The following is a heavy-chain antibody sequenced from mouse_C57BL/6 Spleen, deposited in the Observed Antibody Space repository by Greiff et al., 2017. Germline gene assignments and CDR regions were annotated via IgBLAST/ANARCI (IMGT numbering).Heavy chain of an antibody. Sequence: EVKLQESGPGLVKPSQSLSLTCSVTGYSITSGYYWNWIRQFPGNKLEWMGYISYDGSNNYNPSLKNRISITRDTSKNQIFLKLNSVTTEDTATYYCARGYYDGYFDYWGQGTTLTVSA. V-gene: IGHV3-6*01. CDR1: GYSITSGYY. D-gene: IGHD1-1*01. CDR2: ISYDGSN. J-gene: IGHJ2*01. CDR3: ARGYYDGYFDY.